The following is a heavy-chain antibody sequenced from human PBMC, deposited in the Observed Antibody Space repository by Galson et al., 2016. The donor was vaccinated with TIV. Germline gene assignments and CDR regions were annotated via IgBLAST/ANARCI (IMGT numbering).Heavy chain of an antibody. D-gene: IGHD6-19*01. CDR2: INPSGGST. J-gene: IGHJ4*02. V-gene: IGHV1-46*01. CDR3: ARVLEVAGTDY. CDR1: GYTFTSYY. Sequence: SCKASGYTFTSYYMHWVRQAPGQGLEWMGIINPSGGSTSYAQKFQGRVTMTRDTSTSTVYMELSSLRSEDTAVYYCARVLEVAGTDYWGQGTLCTVSS.